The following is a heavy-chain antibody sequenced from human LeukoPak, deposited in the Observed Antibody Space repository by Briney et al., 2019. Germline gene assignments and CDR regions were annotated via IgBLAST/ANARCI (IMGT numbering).Heavy chain of an antibody. Sequence: GGSLRLSCAASGFTFRDYGMTWVRQSPGKRLEWVATIYWNGISSGHADSVKGRFTISRDHAKSSLYLQMNSLRVEDTAFYYCARADGGLNSWGQGTLVTVPS. CDR3: ARADGGLNS. J-gene: IGHJ4*02. V-gene: IGHV3-20*04. D-gene: IGHD4-23*01. CDR2: IYWNGISS. CDR1: GFTFRDYG.